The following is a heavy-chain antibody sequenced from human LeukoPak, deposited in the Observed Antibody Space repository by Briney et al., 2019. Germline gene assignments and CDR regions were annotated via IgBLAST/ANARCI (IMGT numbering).Heavy chain of an antibody. CDR2: IYTSGST. CDR3: ARLYVGATMSTFDY. CDR1: GGSISSYY. D-gene: IGHD1-26*01. V-gene: IGHV4-4*09. J-gene: IGHJ4*02. Sequence: SETLSLTCTVSGGSISSYYWSWIRQPPGKGLEWIGYIYTSGSTNYNPSLKSRVTISVDTSKNQFSLKLSSVTAADMAVYYCARLYVGATMSTFDYWGQGTLVTVSS.